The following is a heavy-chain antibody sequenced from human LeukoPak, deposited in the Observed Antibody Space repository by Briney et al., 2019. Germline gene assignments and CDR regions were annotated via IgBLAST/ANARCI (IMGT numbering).Heavy chain of an antibody. V-gene: IGHV1-18*01. CDR3: ARAPDDYDFWSGPFDY. J-gene: IGHJ4*02. CDR2: ISAYSGNT. D-gene: IGHD3-3*01. Sequence: ASVKVSCKASGYTFTNYGISWVRQAPGQGLEWMGWISAYSGNTNYAQNLQGRVTMTTDTSTSTAYMELRSLRSDDTAVYYCARAPDDYDFWSGPFDYWGRGTLVTVSS. CDR1: GYTFTNYG.